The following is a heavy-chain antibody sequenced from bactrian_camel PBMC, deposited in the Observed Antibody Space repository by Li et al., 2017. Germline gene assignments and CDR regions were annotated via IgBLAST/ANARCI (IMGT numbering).Heavy chain of an antibody. J-gene: IGHJ4*01. CDR3: VLRQCYGSNYYTKAASYNY. D-gene: IGHD2*01. CDR2: LRADARS. Sequence: HVQLVESGGGSVQAGGSLRLSCATSGYTVSTNCMGWFRQAEGKEREGVATLRADARSTYSDSVKGRFTISHDSAKNTLFLQMNSLKTEDTATYYCVLRQCYGSNYYTKAASYNYWGQGTQVTVS. V-gene: IGHV3S53*01. CDR1: GYTVSTNC.